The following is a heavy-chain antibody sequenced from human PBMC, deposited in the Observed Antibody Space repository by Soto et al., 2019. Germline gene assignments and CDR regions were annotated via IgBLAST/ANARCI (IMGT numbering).Heavy chain of an antibody. CDR2: IIPIFGTA. CDR3: ARCPLGLAPYYYYGMDV. D-gene: IGHD6-19*01. Sequence: QVQLVQSGAEVKKPGSSVKVSCKASGGTFSSYAISWVRQAPGQGLEWMGGIIPIFGTANYAQKFQGGVTITADESTSTAYMELSSLRSEDTAVYYCARCPLGLAPYYYYGMDVWGQGTTVTVSS. J-gene: IGHJ6*02. V-gene: IGHV1-69*01. CDR1: GGTFSSYA.